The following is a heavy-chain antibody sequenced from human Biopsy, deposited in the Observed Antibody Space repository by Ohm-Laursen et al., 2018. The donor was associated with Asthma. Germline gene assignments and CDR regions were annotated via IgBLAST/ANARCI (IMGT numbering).Heavy chain of an antibody. D-gene: IGHD6-19*01. CDR2: IYSGGTS. J-gene: IGHJ4*02. CDR3: ARGDSIGWSQYYFDY. CDR1: GFTVSRDY. V-gene: IGHV3-53*01. Sequence: SLRLSCSASGFTVSRDYMFWVRQAPGKGLEWVSGIYSGGTSHTADSVRGRFTISRDYSKNTLYFQMHSLRADDTAVYYCARGDSIGWSQYYFDYWGQGTLVTVSS.